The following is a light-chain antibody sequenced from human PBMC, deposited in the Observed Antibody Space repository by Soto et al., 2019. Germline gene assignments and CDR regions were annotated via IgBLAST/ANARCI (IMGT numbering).Light chain of an antibody. CDR2: DAS. Sequence: PGARATLSCRASQSVSDYLAWYQQKPGQPPRLLIYDASKRATGIPPRFSGSGSTTDFTLTISSLEPEDFAVYYCHQRGNGPPWTFGQGTKVGIK. J-gene: IGKJ1*01. CDR3: HQRGNGPPWT. CDR1: QSVSDY. V-gene: IGKV3-11*01.